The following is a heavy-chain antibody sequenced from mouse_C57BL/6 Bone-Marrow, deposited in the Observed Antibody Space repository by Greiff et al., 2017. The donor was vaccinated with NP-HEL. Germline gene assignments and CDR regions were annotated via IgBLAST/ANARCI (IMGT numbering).Heavy chain of an antibody. D-gene: IGHD2-2*01. CDR2: IDPSDSYT. V-gene: IGHV1-50*01. Sequence: QVQLQQPGAELVKPGASVKLSCKASGYTFTSYWMQWVKQRPGQGLEWIGEIDPSDSYTNYNQKFKGKATLTVDTSSSTAYMQLSSLTSEDSAVYYCARSSLWFLFAYWGQGTLVTVSA. CDR3: ARSSLWFLFAY. CDR1: GYTFTSYW. J-gene: IGHJ3*01.